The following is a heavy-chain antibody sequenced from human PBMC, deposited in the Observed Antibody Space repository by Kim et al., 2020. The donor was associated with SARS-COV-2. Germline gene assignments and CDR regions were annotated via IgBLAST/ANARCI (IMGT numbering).Heavy chain of an antibody. CDR3: AREIGVIAVAYYYYGMDV. V-gene: IGHV3-30*01. D-gene: IGHD6-19*01. Sequence: KGRFTISRDKSKNTLYLQMNSLRAEDTAVYYCAREIGVIAVAYYYYGMDVWGQGTTVTVSS. J-gene: IGHJ6*02.